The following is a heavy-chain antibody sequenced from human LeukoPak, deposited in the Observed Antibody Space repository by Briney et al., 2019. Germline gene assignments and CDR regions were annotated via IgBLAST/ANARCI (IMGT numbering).Heavy chain of an antibody. CDR1: GFTFSSYA. V-gene: IGHV3-23*01. CDR3: AKDRTVGASYWYFDL. Sequence: GGSLRLSCAASGFTFSSYAMSWVRQAPGKGLEWVSAISGSGGSTYYADSVKGRFTISRDNSKNTLYLQMNSLRAEDTAIYYCAKDRTVGASYWYFDLWGRGTLVTVSS. J-gene: IGHJ2*01. CDR2: ISGSGGST. D-gene: IGHD1-26*01.